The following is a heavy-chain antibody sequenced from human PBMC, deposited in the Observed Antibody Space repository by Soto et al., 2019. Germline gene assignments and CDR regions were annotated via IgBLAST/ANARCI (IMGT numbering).Heavy chain of an antibody. D-gene: IGHD1-26*01. CDR2: VSGSGGST. V-gene: IGHV3-23*01. Sequence: EVQLLESGGGLVQPGGSLRLSCAASGFTFSSYAMSWVRQTPGKGLEWVSAVSGSGGSTYYADSVKGRFTISRDNSKNTLYLQMNSLRAEDTAVYYCAKIPFRWERRSRWLDPWGQGTLVTVSS. J-gene: IGHJ5*02. CDR1: GFTFSSYA. CDR3: AKIPFRWERRSRWLDP.